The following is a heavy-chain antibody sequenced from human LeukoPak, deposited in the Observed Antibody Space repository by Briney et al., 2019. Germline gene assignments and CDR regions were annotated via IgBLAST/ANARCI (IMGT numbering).Heavy chain of an antibody. CDR3: AKRSSSSWTEYFQH. D-gene: IGHD6-13*01. V-gene: IGHV1-2*02. Sequence: ASVTVSCKASGYTFTDYYIHWVRQAPGQGLEWMGWINPKNGDTNYARKFRGRVAMTRDTSISTAYMELSRVRSDDTAVFYCAKRSSSSWTEYFQHWGQGTLVTVSS. CDR1: GYTFTDYY. J-gene: IGHJ1*01. CDR2: INPKNGDT.